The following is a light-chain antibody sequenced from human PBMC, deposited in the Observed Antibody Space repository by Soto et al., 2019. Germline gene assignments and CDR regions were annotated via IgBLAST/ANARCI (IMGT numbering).Light chain of an antibody. V-gene: IGLV3-25*03. CDR1: ALAKHF. CDR2: KDI. J-gene: IGLJ3*02. CDR3: QSPDNFGTYTV. Sequence: SYELTQAPSVSVSPGQTAKITCSGDALAKHFTHWYQQKPGQAPVLLIYKDIERPSGIPERFSGSTSGTTVTLTISEVQADDEADYYCQSPDNFGTYTVFGGGTKLTVL.